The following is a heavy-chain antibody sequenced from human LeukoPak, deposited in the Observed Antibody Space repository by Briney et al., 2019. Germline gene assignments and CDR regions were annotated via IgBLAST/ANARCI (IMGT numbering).Heavy chain of an antibody. CDR3: TRGGGGSDYYYYGMDV. CDR1: GFTFGDYA. D-gene: IGHD1-26*01. CDR2: IRSKAYGGTT. Sequence: GRSLRLSCTASGFTFGDYAMSWLRQAPGKGLEWVGFIRSKAYGGTTDYAASVKGRFTISRDNSKSIAYLQMNSLKTEDTAVYYCTRGGGGSDYYYYGMDVWGQGTTVTVSS. J-gene: IGHJ6*02. V-gene: IGHV3-49*03.